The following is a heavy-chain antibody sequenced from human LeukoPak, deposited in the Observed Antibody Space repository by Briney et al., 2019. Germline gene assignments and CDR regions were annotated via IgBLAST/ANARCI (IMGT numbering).Heavy chain of an antibody. CDR3: ARLFSRVGGYWHFDL. Sequence: SETLSLTCAVHGGSFSGYYWSWIRQPPGKGLEWIAYMSHSGSTKYNPSLKSRVTIALDTSKNQFSLKLSSVTAADMAVYYCARLFSRVGGYWHFDLWGRGTLVTVSS. V-gene: IGHV4-59*08. CDR2: MSHSGST. CDR1: GGSFSGYY. D-gene: IGHD3-16*01. J-gene: IGHJ2*01.